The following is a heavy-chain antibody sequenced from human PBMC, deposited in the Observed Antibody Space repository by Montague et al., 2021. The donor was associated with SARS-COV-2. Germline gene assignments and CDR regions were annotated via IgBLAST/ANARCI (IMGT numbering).Heavy chain of an antibody. CDR1: GASISSRSYH. J-gene: IGHJ4*02. Sequence: SETLSLTCTVSGASISSRSYHWGWIRQPPGKGLEWIGFKYYSGSTYYNPTLKSRVTISVDTSKNQSSLKLSSVTAADTAVYYCATVRFSISIICLVQGYYFGDWGQGTLVTVSS. D-gene: IGHD3-3*01. CDR2: KYYSGST. V-gene: IGHV4-39*01. CDR3: ATVRFSISIICLVQGYYFGD.